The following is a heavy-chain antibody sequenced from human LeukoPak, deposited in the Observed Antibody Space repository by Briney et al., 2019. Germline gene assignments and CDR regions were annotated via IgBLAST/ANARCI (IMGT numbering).Heavy chain of an antibody. V-gene: IGHV3-66*01. CDR1: GFTVSSNY. D-gene: IGHD3-10*01. J-gene: IGHJ4*02. CDR2: IYSGGST. CDR3: ASPIWFGESDFDY. Sequence: GGSLRLSCAASGFTVSSNYMSWVRQAPGKGLEWVSVIYSGGSTYYADSVKGRFTISRDNSKNTLYLQMNSLRAEDTAVYYCASPIWFGESDFDYWGQGTLVTVSS.